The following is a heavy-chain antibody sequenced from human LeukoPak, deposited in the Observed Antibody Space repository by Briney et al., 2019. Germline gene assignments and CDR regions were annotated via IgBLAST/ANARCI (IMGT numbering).Heavy chain of an antibody. CDR1: GFTFSSYS. V-gene: IGHV3-21*01. Sequence: PGGSLRLSCAASGFTFSSYSMNWVRQAPGKGLEWVSSISSSSSYIYYADSVKGRFTISRDNAKNSLYLQMNSLRAEDTAVHYCARDHAAFYTEGPDGMDVWGQGTTVTVSS. CDR2: ISSSSSYI. CDR3: ARDHAAFYTEGPDGMDV. J-gene: IGHJ6*02. D-gene: IGHD6-13*01.